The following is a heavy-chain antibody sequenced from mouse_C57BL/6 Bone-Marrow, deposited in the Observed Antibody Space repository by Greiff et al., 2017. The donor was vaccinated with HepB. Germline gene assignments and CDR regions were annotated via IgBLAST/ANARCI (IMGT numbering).Heavy chain of an antibody. CDR3: TRDQRYYYGSSRHWYFDV. D-gene: IGHD1-1*01. V-gene: IGHV5-9-1*02. CDR2: ISSGGDYI. J-gene: IGHJ1*03. CDR1: GFTFSSYA. Sequence: EVKVVESGEGLVKPGGSLKLSCAASGFTFSSYAISWVRQTPEKRLEWVAYISSGGDYIYYADTVKGRFTISRDNARNTLYLQMSSLKSEDTAMYYCTRDQRYYYGSSRHWYFDVWGTGTTVTVSS.